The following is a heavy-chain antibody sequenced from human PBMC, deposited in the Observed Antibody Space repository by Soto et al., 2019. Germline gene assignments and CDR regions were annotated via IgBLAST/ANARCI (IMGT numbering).Heavy chain of an antibody. CDR2: ISSDGSKK. CDR1: GFTFSNNG. Sequence: QVQLVESGGGVVQPGRSLRLSCVASGFTFSNNGIHWVRQAPGKGLEWVAVISSDGSKKYYADSVKGRFTISRDNSKNPPYPPMNRLRASAPAVYYCAMDLSGGSSRFDHWGQGTLVTVSS. D-gene: IGHD2-15*01. CDR3: AMDLSGGSSRFDH. V-gene: IGHV3-30*03. J-gene: IGHJ4*02.